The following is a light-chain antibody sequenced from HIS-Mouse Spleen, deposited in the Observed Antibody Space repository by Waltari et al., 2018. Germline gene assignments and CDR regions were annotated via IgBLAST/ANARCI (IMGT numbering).Light chain of an antibody. CDR3: AAWDDSLNGYWV. CDR2: SNN. J-gene: IGLJ3*02. Sequence: QSVLTQPPSASGTPGQRVTISCSGSSSNIGSNTVNLYQQLPGTAPKLLIYSNNQRPSGVPDRFSGSKSGTSASLAISGLQSEDEADYYCAAWDDSLNGYWVFGGGTKLTVL. V-gene: IGLV1-44*01. CDR1: SSNIGSNT.